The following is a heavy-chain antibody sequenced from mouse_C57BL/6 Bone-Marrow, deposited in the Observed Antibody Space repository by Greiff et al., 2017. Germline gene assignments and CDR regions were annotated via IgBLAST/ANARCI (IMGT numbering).Heavy chain of an antibody. J-gene: IGHJ4*01. CDR2: FYPGRGSI. CDR3: ARHGIYYDIRRGFYYAMDY. V-gene: IGHV1-62-2*01. CDR1: GYTFTEYT. Sequence: QVQLKQSGAELVKPGASVKLSCKASGYTFTEYTIHWVKQRSGQGLEWIGWFYPGRGSIKYNEKFKDKATLTADKSSSSVYMELSRLTSEDSAVYFCARHGIYYDIRRGFYYAMDYWGQGTSVTDSS. D-gene: IGHD2-4*01.